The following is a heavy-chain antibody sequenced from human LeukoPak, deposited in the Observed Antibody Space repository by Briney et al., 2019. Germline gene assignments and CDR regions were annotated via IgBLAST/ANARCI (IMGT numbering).Heavy chain of an antibody. CDR1: GYSLSIAYY. V-gene: IGHV4-38-2*01. J-gene: IGHJ4*02. D-gene: IGHD3-3*01. Sequence: PSETLSLTCAVSGYSLSIAYYWGWIRQPPGKGLEWIGRIFRGGSTSDNPSLMSRLTMSMDTSKNQFSLQLTSVTAAATAVYYCARYDSRGSGSTQLEYWGQGILVTISS. CDR2: IFRGGST. CDR3: ARYDSRGSGSTQLEY.